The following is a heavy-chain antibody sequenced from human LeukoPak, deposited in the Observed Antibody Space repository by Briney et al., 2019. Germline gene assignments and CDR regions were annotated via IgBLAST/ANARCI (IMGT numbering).Heavy chain of an antibody. D-gene: IGHD3-3*01. CDR3: ASGQYYDLWSGYYVD. CDR1: GGSFSGHY. CDR2: INHSGST. V-gene: IGHV4-34*01. Sequence: PTETLSLTCAVYGGSFSGHYWSWIRQPPGKGLEWIGEINHSGSTNYNPSLESRVTISVDTSKNHFSLKLSSVTAADTAVYYCASGQYYDLWSGYYVDWGQGTLVTVSA. J-gene: IGHJ4*02.